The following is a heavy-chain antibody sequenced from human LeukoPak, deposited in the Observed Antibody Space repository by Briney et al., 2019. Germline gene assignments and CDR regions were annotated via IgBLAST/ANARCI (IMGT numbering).Heavy chain of an antibody. CDR3: ARAALREDSSGGGAFDI. J-gene: IGHJ3*02. CDR2: IYYSGST. V-gene: IGHV4-59*01. D-gene: IGHD6-19*01. Sequence: SETLSLTCTVSGGSISSYYWSWIRQPPGKGLEWIGYIYYSGSTNYNPPLKSRVTISVDTSKNQFSLKLSSVTAADTAVYYCARAALREDSSGGGAFDIWGQGTMVTVSS. CDR1: GGSISSYY.